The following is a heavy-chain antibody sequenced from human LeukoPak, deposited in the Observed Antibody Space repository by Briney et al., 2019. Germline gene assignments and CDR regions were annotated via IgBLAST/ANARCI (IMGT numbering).Heavy chain of an antibody. Sequence: GGSLRLSCAASGFTFSDYYMSWIRQAPGKGLEGVSYISSSGSTIYYADSVKGRFTISRDNAKDSLYLQMNSLRAEDTAVYYCASPRGDYYMDVWGKGTTVTVSS. CDR3: ASPRGDYYMDV. CDR1: GFTFSDYY. J-gene: IGHJ6*03. V-gene: IGHV3-11*04. CDR2: ISSSGSTI.